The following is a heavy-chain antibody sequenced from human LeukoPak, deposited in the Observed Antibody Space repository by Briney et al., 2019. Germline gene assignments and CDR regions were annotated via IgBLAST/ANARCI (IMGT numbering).Heavy chain of an antibody. CDR3: ARADRVAYYDSSGYYEGVGALDI. J-gene: IGHJ3*02. D-gene: IGHD3-22*01. V-gene: IGHV4-59*01. CDR1: GGSISSYY. Sequence: PSETLSLTCTVSGGSISSYYWSWIRQPPGKGLEWIWYIYYSGSTNYNPSLKSRVTISVDTSKNQFSLKLSSVTAADTAVYYCARADRVAYYDSSGYYEGVGALDIWGQGTMVTVSS. CDR2: IYYSGST.